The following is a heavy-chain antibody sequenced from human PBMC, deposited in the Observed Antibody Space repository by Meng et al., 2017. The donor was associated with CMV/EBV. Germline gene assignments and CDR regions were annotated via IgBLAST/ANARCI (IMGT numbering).Heavy chain of an antibody. D-gene: IGHD4-11*01. CDR2: IRYDGSNK. CDR3: TKDKGEHEYSNEGGLIDY. J-gene: IGHJ4*02. CDR1: GFTFSSYC. Sequence: GESLKISCAASGFTFSSYCMHWVRQAPGKGLEWVAFIRYDGSNKYHADSVTGRFTIYTANSKNTLYLQMHGLTAEDAAVYYCTKDKGEHEYSNEGGLIDYWGQGTLVTVSS. V-gene: IGHV3-30*02.